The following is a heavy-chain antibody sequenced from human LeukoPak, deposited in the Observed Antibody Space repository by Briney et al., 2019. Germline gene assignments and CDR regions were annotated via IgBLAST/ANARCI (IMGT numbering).Heavy chain of an antibody. CDR3: ASRARTRYCSGGSCSPYYYYYMDV. V-gene: IGHV4-34*01. Sequence: PSETLSLTCAVYGGSFSGYYWSWIRQPPGKRLEWIGEINHSGSTNYNPSLKSRVTISVDMSKNQFSLKLSSVTAADTAVYYCASRARTRYCSGGSCSPYYYYYMDVWGKGTTVTISS. CDR1: GGSFSGYY. D-gene: IGHD2-15*01. CDR2: INHSGST. J-gene: IGHJ6*03.